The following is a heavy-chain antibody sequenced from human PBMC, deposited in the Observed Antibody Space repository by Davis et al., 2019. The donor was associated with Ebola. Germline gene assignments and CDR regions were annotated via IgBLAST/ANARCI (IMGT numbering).Heavy chain of an antibody. V-gene: IGHV3-48*01. Sequence: GGSLRLSCAASGFTFSSYSMNWVRQAPGKGLEWVSYISSSSSTIYYADSVKGRFTISRDNSKNTLYLQMNSLRAEDTAVYYCARGIQLWFQGMDVWGQGTTVTVSS. CDR3: ARGIQLWFQGMDV. D-gene: IGHD5-18*01. J-gene: IGHJ6*02. CDR2: ISSSSSTI. CDR1: GFTFSSYS.